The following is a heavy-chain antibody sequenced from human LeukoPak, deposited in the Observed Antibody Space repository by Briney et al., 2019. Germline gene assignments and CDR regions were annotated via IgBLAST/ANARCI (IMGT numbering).Heavy chain of an antibody. J-gene: IGHJ3*02. CDR2: IYPGDSDT. D-gene: IGHD5-18*01. V-gene: IGHV5-51*01. CDR1: GYSFTSYW. Sequence: GESLKISCKGSGYSFTSYWIGWVRQMPGKGLEWMGIIYPGDSDTRYSPSFQGQVTISADKSISTAYLQWSSLKASDTAMYYCARPPSRGYSYAHAFEIWGQGTMVTVSS. CDR3: ARPPSRGYSYAHAFEI.